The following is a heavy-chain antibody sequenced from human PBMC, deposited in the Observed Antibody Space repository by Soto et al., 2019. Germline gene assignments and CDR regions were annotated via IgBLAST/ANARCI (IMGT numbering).Heavy chain of an antibody. J-gene: IGHJ4*02. CDR2: ISPSGTT. CDR1: GGSFSGYY. V-gene: IGHV4-34*01. D-gene: IGHD3-10*01. Sequence: QVQLQQWGAGLLKPSETLSLTCAVYGGSFSGYYWTWFRQPPGKGLEWIGEISPSGTTKYIPSLKSRVTISAYTSKNQFSLKVTSVTAAVTAVYYCVTALWFGTQPEMWGQGALVTVSS. CDR3: VTALWFGTQPEM.